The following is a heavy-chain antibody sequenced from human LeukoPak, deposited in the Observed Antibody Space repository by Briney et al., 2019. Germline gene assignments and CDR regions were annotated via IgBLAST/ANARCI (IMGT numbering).Heavy chain of an antibody. D-gene: IGHD6-13*01. V-gene: IGHV5-51*01. J-gene: IGHJ4*02. CDR3: AGVSSYSSNWEAAY. CDR1: GFSFPIYW. Sequence: GESLKISCKTSGFSFPIYWIGWVRQMPGKGLEWMGIIYPGDSDTRYSPSFQGQVTISADKSISTAYLQWSSLKASDTAMYYCAGVSSYSSNWEAAYWGQGTLVTVSS. CDR2: IYPGDSDT.